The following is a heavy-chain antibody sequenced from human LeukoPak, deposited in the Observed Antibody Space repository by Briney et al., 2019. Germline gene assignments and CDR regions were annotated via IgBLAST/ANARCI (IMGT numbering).Heavy chain of an antibody. J-gene: IGHJ4*02. V-gene: IGHV1-18*01. CDR3: ARERSSGWYHFDY. CDR2: ISAYNGNT. Sequence: GASVKVSFKASGYTFTSCGISGVRQAPGQGLEWMGWISAYNGNTNYAQKLQGRVTMTTDTSTSTAYMELRSLRSDDTAVYYCARERSSGWYHFDYWGKGTLVTVSS. CDR1: GYTFTSCG. D-gene: IGHD6-19*01.